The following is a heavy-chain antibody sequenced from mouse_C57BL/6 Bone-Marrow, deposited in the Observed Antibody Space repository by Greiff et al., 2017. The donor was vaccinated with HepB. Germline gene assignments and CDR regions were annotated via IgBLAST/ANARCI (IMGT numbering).Heavy chain of an antibody. Sequence: QVQLQQSGPGLVQPSQSLSITCTVSGFSLTSYGVHWVRQSPGKGLEWLGVIWRGGSTDYNAAFMSRLSITKDNSKSQVFFKMNSLQADDTAIYYCAKNGRDYAYYAMDYWGQGTSVTVSS. CDR1: GFSLTSYG. CDR3: AKNGRDYAYYAMDY. D-gene: IGHD2-4*01. V-gene: IGHV2-5*01. J-gene: IGHJ4*01. CDR2: IWRGGST.